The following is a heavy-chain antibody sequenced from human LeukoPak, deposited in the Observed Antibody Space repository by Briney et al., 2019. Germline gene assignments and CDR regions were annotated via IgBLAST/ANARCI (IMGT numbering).Heavy chain of an antibody. D-gene: IGHD4-17*01. CDR1: GGSISSSSYY. Sequence: SETLSLTCTVSGGSISSSSYYWGWIRQPPGKGLEWIGSIYYSGSTYYNPSLKSRVTISVDTSKNQFSLKLSSVTAADTAVYYCARFSATVTLWGQGTLVTGSS. J-gene: IGHJ4*02. CDR2: IYYSGST. CDR3: ARFSATVTL. V-gene: IGHV4-39*01.